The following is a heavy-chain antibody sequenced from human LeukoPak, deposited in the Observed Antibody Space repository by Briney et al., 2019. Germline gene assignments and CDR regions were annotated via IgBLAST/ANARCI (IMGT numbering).Heavy chain of an antibody. J-gene: IGHJ5*02. Sequence: PGGSLRLSCVGSGFAFHNYAMHWVRRPPGKGLEWVSGISWNRGSIGYADSVKGRFTISRDNAKNSLYLQMNSLRAEDTALYYCAKDSVARYCSGGSCYSDNWFDPWGQGTLVTVSS. CDR3: AKDSVARYCSGGSCYSDNWFDP. V-gene: IGHV3-9*01. D-gene: IGHD2-15*01. CDR1: GFAFHNYA. CDR2: ISWNRGSI.